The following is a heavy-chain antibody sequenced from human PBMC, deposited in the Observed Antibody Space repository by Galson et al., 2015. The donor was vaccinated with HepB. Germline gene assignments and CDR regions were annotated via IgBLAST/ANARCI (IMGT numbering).Heavy chain of an antibody. V-gene: IGHV1-69*13. Sequence: SVKVSCKASGGTFSSYAISWVRQAPGQGLEWVGGIVPIFGTANYAQKFQGRVTITANESTSTAYMELSPLRSEDTAVYYCARVPLGGYPGDYYYYGMDVWGQGTTVTVSS. CDR1: GGTFSSYA. J-gene: IGHJ6*02. D-gene: IGHD5-12*01. CDR3: ARVPLGGYPGDYYYYGMDV. CDR2: IVPIFGTA.